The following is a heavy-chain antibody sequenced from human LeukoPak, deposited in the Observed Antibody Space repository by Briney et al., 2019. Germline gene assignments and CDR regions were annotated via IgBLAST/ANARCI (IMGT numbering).Heavy chain of an antibody. CDR1: GYTFTSYD. V-gene: IGHV1-8*01. D-gene: IGHD5-12*01. CDR2: MNPNSGNT. CDR3: ARGTSPDIVATIFGNYYYGMDV. Sequence: ASVTVSCTASGYTFTSYDINWVRQAPGQGLEWMGWMNPNSGNTGYAQKFQGRVTMTRNTSISTAYMELSSLRSEDTAVYYCARGTSPDIVATIFGNYYYGMDVWGQGTTVTVSS. J-gene: IGHJ6*02.